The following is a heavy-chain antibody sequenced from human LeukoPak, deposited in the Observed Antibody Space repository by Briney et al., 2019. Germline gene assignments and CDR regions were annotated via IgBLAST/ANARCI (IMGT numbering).Heavy chain of an antibody. Sequence: SETLSLTCTVSGGSISSGYYYWSWIRQPPGKGLEWIGEINHSGSTNYNPSLKSRVTISVDTSKNQFSLKLSSVTAADTAVYYCARGLRGRWFDPWGQGTLVTVSS. V-gene: IGHV4-39*07. CDR3: ARGLRGRWFDP. CDR2: INHSGST. J-gene: IGHJ5*02. CDR1: GGSISSGYYY.